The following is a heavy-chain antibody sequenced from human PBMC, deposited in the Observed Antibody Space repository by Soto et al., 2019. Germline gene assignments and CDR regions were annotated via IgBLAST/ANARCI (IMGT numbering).Heavy chain of an antibody. CDR3: ARKRRDSSSWYHWFDP. V-gene: IGHV1-8*01. CDR1: GYTFTSYD. Sequence: QVQLVQSGAEVKKPGASVKVSCKASGYTFTSYDINWVRQATGQGLEWMGWMNPKSGNTGSAQKFQGRVTMHRNTSKNTAYMELTSLRPEETAVYYRARKRRDSSSWYHWFDPWGQGTLVTVSS. D-gene: IGHD6-13*01. J-gene: IGHJ5*02. CDR2: MNPKSGNT.